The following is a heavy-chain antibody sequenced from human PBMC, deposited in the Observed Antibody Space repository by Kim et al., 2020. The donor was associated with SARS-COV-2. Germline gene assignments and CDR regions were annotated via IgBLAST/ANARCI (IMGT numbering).Heavy chain of an antibody. CDR3: AKDLTSYCSSTSCYESGGMDV. Sequence: GGSLRLSCAASGFTFSSYAMSWVRQAPGKGLEWVSVIYSGGSSTYYADSVKGRFTISRYNSKNTLYLQMNSLRAEDTAVYYCAKDLTSYCSSTSCYESGGMDVWGQGTTVTVSS. J-gene: IGHJ6*02. CDR2: IYSGGSST. D-gene: IGHD2-2*01. CDR1: GFTFSSYA. V-gene: IGHV3-23*03.